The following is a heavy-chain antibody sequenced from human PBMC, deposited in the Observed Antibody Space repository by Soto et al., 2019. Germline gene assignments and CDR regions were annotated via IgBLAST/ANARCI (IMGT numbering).Heavy chain of an antibody. D-gene: IGHD1-26*01. Sequence: QLGGSLRLSCAASGFTFSGSAMHWVRQASGKGLEWVGRIRSKANSYATAYAASVKGRFTISRDDSKNTAYLQMNSLKTEDTAVYYCTRQRVGALDAFDIWGQGTMVTVSS. J-gene: IGHJ3*02. V-gene: IGHV3-73*01. CDR2: IRSKANSYAT. CDR1: GFTFSGSA. CDR3: TRQRVGALDAFDI.